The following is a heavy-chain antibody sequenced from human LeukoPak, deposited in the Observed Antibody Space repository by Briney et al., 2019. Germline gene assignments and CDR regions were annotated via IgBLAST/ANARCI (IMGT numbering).Heavy chain of an antibody. J-gene: IGHJ4*02. CDR1: GGSISSSSYY. CDR2: ISYDGSNK. CDR3: YLRGSSSQGVFDY. V-gene: IGHV3-30*03. D-gene: IGHD6-13*01. Sequence: LSLTCTVSGGSISSSSYYWGWVRQAPGKGLEWVAVISYDGSNKYYADSVKGRFTISRDNSKNTLYLQMNSLRAEDTAVYYCYLRGSSSQGVFDYWGQGTLVTVSS.